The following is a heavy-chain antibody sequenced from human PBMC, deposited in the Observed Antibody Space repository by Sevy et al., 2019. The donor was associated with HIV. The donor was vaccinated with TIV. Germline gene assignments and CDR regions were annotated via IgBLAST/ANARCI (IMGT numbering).Heavy chain of an antibody. CDR2: ISSSGSTI. V-gene: IGHV3-11*01. CDR1: GFTFSDYY. D-gene: IGHD3-22*01. J-gene: IGHJ4*02. Sequence: GGSLRLSCAASGFTFSDYYMSWIRQAPGKGLEWVSYISSSGSTIYYADSVKGRFTISRDNAKNSLYLQMNSLRAEDTAVYYCAGDYYDSSGYYYFYFDYWGQGTLVTVSS. CDR3: AGDYYDSSGYYYFYFDY.